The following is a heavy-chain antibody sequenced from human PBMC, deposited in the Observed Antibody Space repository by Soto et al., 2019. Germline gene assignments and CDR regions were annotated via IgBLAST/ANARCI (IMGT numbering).Heavy chain of an antibody. CDR3: ARAREGVVTMGWFDP. V-gene: IGHV4-39*07. D-gene: IGHD3-3*01. CDR2: FFIGGNT. CDR1: GGSISSSTYY. Sequence: SDTLSLTCTVSGGSISSSTYYWGWMRQPPGKGLEWIASFFIGGNTYYNPSLKSRVTISVDKSKNQFSLKLSSVTAADTAVYYCARAREGVVTMGWFDPWGQGTLVTVSS. J-gene: IGHJ5*02.